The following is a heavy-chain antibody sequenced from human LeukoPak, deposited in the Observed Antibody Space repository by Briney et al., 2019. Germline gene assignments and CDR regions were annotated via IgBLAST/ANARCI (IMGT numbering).Heavy chain of an antibody. D-gene: IGHD5-12*01. CDR2: IRSKAYGGTT. Sequence: GRSLRLSCTASGFTFGDYAMSWVRQAPGKGLEGVGFIRSKAYGGTTEYAASVKGRFTISRDDSKSIAYLQMNSLKTEDTAVYYCTREVATITPYFDYWGQGTLVTVSS. J-gene: IGHJ4*02. V-gene: IGHV3-49*04. CDR3: TREVATITPYFDY. CDR1: GFTFGDYA.